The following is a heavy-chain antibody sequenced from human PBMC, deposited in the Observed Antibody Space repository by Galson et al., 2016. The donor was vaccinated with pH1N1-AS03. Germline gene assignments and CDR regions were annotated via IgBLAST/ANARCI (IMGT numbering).Heavy chain of an antibody. CDR1: GYTFTGFY. Sequence: SVKVSCKASGYTFTGFYVHWVRQAPGQGLEWMGWIDPNSGVTNYAQKFQAWVTMTRDTSSTTAYMEVSGLKSDDTAVYYCARDPRGPCTSTTCATAYYFGMDDRGQGTTVVVSS. J-gene: IGHJ6*02. D-gene: IGHD2/OR15-2a*01. V-gene: IGHV1-2*04. CDR2: IDPNSGVT. CDR3: ARDPRGPCTSTTCATAYYFGMDD.